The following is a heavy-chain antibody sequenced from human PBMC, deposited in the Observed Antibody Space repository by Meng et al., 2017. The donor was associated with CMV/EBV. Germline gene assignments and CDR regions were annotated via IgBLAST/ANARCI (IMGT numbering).Heavy chain of an antibody. CDR2: IYYSGST. CDR1: GGSISSGDYY. V-gene: IGHV4-30-4*08. D-gene: IGHD1-14*01. CDR3: ARVMGPNRTPYYFDY. J-gene: IGHJ4*02. Sequence: QVQSQESGPGLVKPSQTLSLTCTVSGGSISSGDYYWSWIRQPPGKGLEWIGYIYYSGSTYYNPSLKSRVTISVDTSKNQFSLKLSSVTAADTAVYYCARVMGPNRTPYYFDYWGQGTLVTVS.